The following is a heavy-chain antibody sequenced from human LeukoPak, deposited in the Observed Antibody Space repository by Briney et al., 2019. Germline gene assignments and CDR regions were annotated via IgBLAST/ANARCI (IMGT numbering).Heavy chain of an antibody. CDR2: IHYSGST. CDR1: GGSISSYY. J-gene: IGHJ2*01. V-gene: IGHV4-59*01. Sequence: PSETLSLTCTVSGGSISSYYWSWIRQPPGKGLEWIGYIHYSGSTNYNPSLKSRVTISVDTSKSQFSLKLSSVTAADTAVYYCAKSRAGTAWYFDLWGRGTLVTVSS. CDR3: AKSRAGTAWYFDL. D-gene: IGHD3-10*01.